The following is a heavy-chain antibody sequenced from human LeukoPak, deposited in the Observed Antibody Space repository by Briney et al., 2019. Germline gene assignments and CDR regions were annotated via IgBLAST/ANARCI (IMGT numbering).Heavy chain of an antibody. V-gene: IGHV4-31*03. CDR3: AREVNVASATDAFDI. CDR1: GDSVTSDNYS. Sequence: SETLSLTCTVSGDSVTSDNYSWSWVRQRPGEGLEWIGYMRNRGSAYYNPSLGSRAAISIDRSKNQFSLNLSFVTAADTAVYFCAREVNVASATDAFDIWGQGTMVTVSS. J-gene: IGHJ3*02. D-gene: IGHD2-15*01. CDR2: MRNRGSA.